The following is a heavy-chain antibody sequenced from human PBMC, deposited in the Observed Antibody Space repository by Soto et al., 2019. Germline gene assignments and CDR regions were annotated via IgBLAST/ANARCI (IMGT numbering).Heavy chain of an antibody. CDR2: ISGSGGNT. D-gene: IGHD6-13*01. CDR1: GFTFASYA. Sequence: GGSLRLSCAASGFTFASYAMSWVRQAPGKGLEWVSGISGSGGNTYNADSVKGRFTISRDNSKNTLYLDMINLRAEDTAVYYCAKGLSIAAAGTFDYWGQGTLVTVSS. CDR3: AKGLSIAAAGTFDY. J-gene: IGHJ4*02. V-gene: IGHV3-23*01.